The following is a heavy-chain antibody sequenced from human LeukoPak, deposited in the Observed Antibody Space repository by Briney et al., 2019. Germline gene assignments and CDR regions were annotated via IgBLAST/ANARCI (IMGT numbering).Heavy chain of an antibody. CDR1: GFTFSSYA. Sequence: PGGSLRLSCAASGFTFSSYAMSWVRQAPGKGLEWVSAISHSGGSTYYADSVKGRFTISRDNSKNTLYLQMNSLRAEDTAVYYCAKLLTYYDFWSGYWHFDYWGQGTLVTVSS. D-gene: IGHD3-3*01. CDR3: AKLLTYYDFWSGYWHFDY. V-gene: IGHV3-23*01. J-gene: IGHJ4*02. CDR2: ISHSGGST.